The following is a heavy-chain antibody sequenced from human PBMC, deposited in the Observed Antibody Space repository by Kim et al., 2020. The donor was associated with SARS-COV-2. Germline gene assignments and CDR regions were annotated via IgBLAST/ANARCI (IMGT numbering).Heavy chain of an antibody. Sequence: SETLSLTCTVSGGSISSSSYYWGWIRQPPGKGLEWIGSIYYSGSTYYNPSLKSRVTISVDTSKNQFSLKLSSVTAADTAVYYCARQAFRDSSGWLKSYYFDYWGQGTLVTVSS. D-gene: IGHD6-19*01. CDR1: GGSISSSSYY. J-gene: IGHJ4*02. CDR2: IYYSGST. V-gene: IGHV4-39*01. CDR3: ARQAFRDSSGWLKSYYFDY.